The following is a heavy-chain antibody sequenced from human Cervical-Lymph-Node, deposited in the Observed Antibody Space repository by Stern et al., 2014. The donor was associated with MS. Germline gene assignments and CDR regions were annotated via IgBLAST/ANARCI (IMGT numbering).Heavy chain of an antibody. CDR1: GYTLTQLS. CDR3: ATGPRYYDRSGLNWFDP. V-gene: IGHV1-24*01. Sequence: QVQLVQSGAEVKKPGASVKVSCKVSGYTLTQLSMHWVRQAPGKGLEWMGGFDPEEGETNYAQKLQDRVTMTEDTSTDTAYMELSSLRSEDTAVYYCATGPRYYDRSGLNWFDPWGQGTLVTVSS. D-gene: IGHD3-22*01. CDR2: FDPEEGET. J-gene: IGHJ5*02.